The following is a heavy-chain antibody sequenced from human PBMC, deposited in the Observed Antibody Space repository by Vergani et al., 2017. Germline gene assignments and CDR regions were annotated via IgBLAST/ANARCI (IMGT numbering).Heavy chain of an antibody. CDR3: ARDRNSGYD. CDR1: GGSISSYY. CDR2: IYYSGST. Sequence: QVQLQESGPGLVKPSETLSLTCTVSGGSISSYYWSWIRQPPGKGLEWIGYIYYSGSTNYNPSLKSRVTISVDTSKNQFSLKLSSVTAADTAVYYCARDRNSGYDWGQGTLVTVSS. D-gene: IGHD5-12*01. V-gene: IGHV4-59*01. J-gene: IGHJ4*02.